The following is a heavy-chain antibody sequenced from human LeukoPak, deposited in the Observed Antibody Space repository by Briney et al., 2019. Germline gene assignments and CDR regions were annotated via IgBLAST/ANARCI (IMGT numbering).Heavy chain of an antibody. CDR3: ARGSYYYDSSGYILGY. V-gene: IGHV3-74*01. J-gene: IGHJ4*02. CDR1: ALTFSSYW. Sequence: GGSLRLSCAASALTFSSYWMHWVRQAPGKGLVWVSRINSDGSSTSYADSVKGRFTISRDNAKNTLYLQMNSLRAEDTAVYYCARGSYYYDSSGYILGYWGQGTLVTVSS. CDR2: INSDGSST. D-gene: IGHD3-22*01.